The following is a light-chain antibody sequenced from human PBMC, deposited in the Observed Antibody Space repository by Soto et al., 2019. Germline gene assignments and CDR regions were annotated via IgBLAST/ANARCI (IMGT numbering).Light chain of an antibody. CDR3: QQYYTTLS. Sequence: DIVMTQSPDSLAVSLGERATINCKSSQSVLYNSDNKNYLAWYQQKPGQPPKLLIYWASTRGSGVPDRFSGRGSGADFPLTISSLQAEDVAVSYCQQYYTTLSFGGGTKVEIK. CDR1: QSVLYNSDNKNY. CDR2: WAS. V-gene: IGKV4-1*01. J-gene: IGKJ4*01.